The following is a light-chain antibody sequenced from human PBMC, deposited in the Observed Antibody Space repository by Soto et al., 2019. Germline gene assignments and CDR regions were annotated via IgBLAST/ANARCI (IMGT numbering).Light chain of an antibody. Sequence: DIQMTQSPPTLSASVGDSVTITCRASESISSWLAWYQQKPGKAPRLLIYKASSLESGVPSRFSGSGSGTEFTLTISSLQPDDFATYYCQQCSTSPWTCGQGTKV. CDR2: KAS. J-gene: IGKJ1*01. V-gene: IGKV1-5*03. CDR3: QQCSTSPWT. CDR1: ESISSW.